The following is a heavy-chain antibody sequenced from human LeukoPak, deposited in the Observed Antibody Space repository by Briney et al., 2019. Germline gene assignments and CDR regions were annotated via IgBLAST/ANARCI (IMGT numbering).Heavy chain of an antibody. CDR1: GFTFNSYC. V-gene: IGHV3-74*01. CDR2: IHSDGSAP. D-gene: IGHD2-15*01. CDR3: ARGGYHHGFDI. Sequence: PGGSLRLSCAASGFTFNSYCFHWVRQAPAKGLVWVSRIHSDGSAPIYADSVKGRFTISRDNAKSTVYLQMNSLKAEDTAVYYCARGGYHHGFDIWGQGTMVTVSS. J-gene: IGHJ3*02.